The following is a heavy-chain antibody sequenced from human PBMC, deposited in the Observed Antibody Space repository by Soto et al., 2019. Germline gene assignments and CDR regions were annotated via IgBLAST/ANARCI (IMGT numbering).Heavy chain of an antibody. J-gene: IGHJ4*02. Sequence: GESLKISCKASGYDFARTWIGWVRQLPGKGLDWLGIIYPGDSETRYSPSFRGQVTFSVDMSISTAYLQWSSLKTSDIAIYYCARLVGAYDSYFDHWGQGTRVTASS. CDR3: ARLVGAYDSYFDH. CDR2: IYPGDSET. V-gene: IGHV5-51*01. D-gene: IGHD5-12*01. CDR1: GYDFARTW.